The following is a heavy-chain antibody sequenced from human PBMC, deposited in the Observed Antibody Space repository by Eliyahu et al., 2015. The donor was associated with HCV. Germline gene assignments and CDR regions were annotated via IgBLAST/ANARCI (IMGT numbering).Heavy chain of an antibody. CDR1: GGTFSSYA. V-gene: IGHV1-69*01. CDR2: IIPIFGTA. J-gene: IGHJ6*02. Sequence: EVKKPGSSVKVSCKASGGTFSSYAISWVRQAPGQGLEWMGGIIPIFGTANYAQKFQGRVTITADESTSTAYMELSSLRSEDTAVYYCARVPYSSGWYRNYYYGMDVWGQGTTVTVSS. CDR3: ARVPYSSGWYRNYYYGMDV. D-gene: IGHD6-19*01.